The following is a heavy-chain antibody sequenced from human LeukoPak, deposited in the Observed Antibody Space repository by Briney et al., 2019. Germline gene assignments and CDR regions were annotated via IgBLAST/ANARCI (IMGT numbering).Heavy chain of an antibody. V-gene: IGHV3-48*03. CDR3: ARGGFGIRLSNRRAFDY. Sequence: QPGRSLRLSCAASGFTFSSYEMNWVRQAPGKGLEWVSYISSSGSTIYYADSVKGRFTISRDNAKNSLYLQMNSLRAEDTAVYYCARGGFGIRLSNRRAFDYWGQGTLVTVSS. D-gene: IGHD3-3*01. CDR2: ISSSGSTI. J-gene: IGHJ4*02. CDR1: GFTFSSYE.